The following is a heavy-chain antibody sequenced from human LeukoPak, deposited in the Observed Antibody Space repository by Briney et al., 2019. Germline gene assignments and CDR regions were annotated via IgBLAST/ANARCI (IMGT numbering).Heavy chain of an antibody. J-gene: IGHJ4*02. V-gene: IGHV3-23*01. D-gene: IGHD2-21*02. CDR1: GFTFSSYA. CDR2: IKGGGGDP. Sequence: GGSLRLSCATSGFTFSSYAMDWVRQAPGKGLEWVSSIKGGGGDPFYADSVRGRFTISRDKSKNTLYLQLNSLRPEDTAVYFCAQGGHDFNPFYYWGQGTLVTVSS. CDR3: AQGGHDFNPFYY.